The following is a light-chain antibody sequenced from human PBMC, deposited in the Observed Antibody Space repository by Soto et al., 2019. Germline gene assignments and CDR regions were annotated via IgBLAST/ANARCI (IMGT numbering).Light chain of an antibody. CDR2: SAS. Sequence: EIVMTQSPATLSVSPGERATLSCRASQSVSSDLAWYHQKPGQAPRLLIYSASTRATGIPARLSGSGSGTEFTLTINSLQSEDFAVYYCQQYNNWPCTFGQGTKLESK. CDR1: QSVSSD. CDR3: QQYNNWPCT. V-gene: IGKV3-15*01. J-gene: IGKJ1*01.